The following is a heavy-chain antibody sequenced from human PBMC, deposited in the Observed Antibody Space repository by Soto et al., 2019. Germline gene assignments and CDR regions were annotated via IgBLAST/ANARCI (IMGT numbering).Heavy chain of an antibody. CDR1: GGTFSSYA. Sequence: QVQLVQSGAEVKKPGSSVKVSCKASGGTFSSYAISWVRQAPGQGLEWMGGIIPIFGTANYAQKFQGRVTITADEATSTAYMELSSLRSEDTAVYYCAREWPFDYGDLNHFDYWGQGTLVTVSS. D-gene: IGHD4-17*01. J-gene: IGHJ4*02. CDR2: IIPIFGTA. CDR3: AREWPFDYGDLNHFDY. V-gene: IGHV1-69*01.